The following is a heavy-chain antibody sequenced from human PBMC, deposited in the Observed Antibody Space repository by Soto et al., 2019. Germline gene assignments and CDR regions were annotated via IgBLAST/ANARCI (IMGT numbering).Heavy chain of an antibody. V-gene: IGHV3-21*01. Sequence: GGSLRLSCAASGFTFSSYSMNWVRQAPGKGLEWVSSISSSSSYIYYADSVKGRFTISRDNAKNSLYLQMNSLRAEDTAVYYCARGYDILTGYLDPWGQGTLVTVSS. CDR2: ISSSSSYI. J-gene: IGHJ5*02. D-gene: IGHD3-9*01. CDR3: ARGYDILTGYLDP. CDR1: GFTFSSYS.